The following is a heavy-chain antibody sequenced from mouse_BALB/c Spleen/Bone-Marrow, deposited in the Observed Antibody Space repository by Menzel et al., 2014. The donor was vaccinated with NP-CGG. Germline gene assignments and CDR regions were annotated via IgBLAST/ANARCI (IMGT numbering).Heavy chain of an antibody. V-gene: IGHV14-3*02. D-gene: IGHD2-10*01. CDR1: GFNIKDTY. CDR2: IDPANGNT. CDR3: ARAYYGNYPYAMDY. Sequence: VQLQQSGAVLVKPGASVKLSCTASGFNIKDTYMHWVKQRPEQGLEWIGRIDPANGNTKYDPKFQGKATITADTSSNTAYLQLSSLTSEDTAVYFCARAYYGNYPYAMDYWGQGTSVTVSS. J-gene: IGHJ4*01.